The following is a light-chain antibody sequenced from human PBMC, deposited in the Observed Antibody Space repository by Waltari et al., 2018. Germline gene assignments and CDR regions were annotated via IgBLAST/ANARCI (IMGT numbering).Light chain of an antibody. V-gene: IGKV3-11*01. CDR3: LQRSNWPLT. J-gene: IGKJ4*01. CDR1: QSVSSY. Sequence: EIVLTQSPATLSLSPGARATLSCRASQSVSSYLAWYQQKPGQAPRLLIYDASNRATGIPARFSGSGSGTDFTLTISSLEPEDFAVYYCLQRSNWPLTFGGGTKVEIK. CDR2: DAS.